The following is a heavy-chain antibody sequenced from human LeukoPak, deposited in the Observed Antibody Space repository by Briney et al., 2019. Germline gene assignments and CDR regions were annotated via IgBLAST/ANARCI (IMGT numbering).Heavy chain of an antibody. CDR1: GYTFTSYG. J-gene: IGHJ4*02. V-gene: IGHV1-18*01. Sequence: ASVKVSCKASGYTFTSYGISWVRQAPGQGLEWMGWISAYNGNTNYAQKLQGRVTMTTDTSTSTAYMELRSLRSDDTAIYYCAKGGPYSSSWGGKFDHWGQGTLVTVSS. D-gene: IGHD6-13*01. CDR3: AKGGPYSSSWGGKFDH. CDR2: ISAYNGNT.